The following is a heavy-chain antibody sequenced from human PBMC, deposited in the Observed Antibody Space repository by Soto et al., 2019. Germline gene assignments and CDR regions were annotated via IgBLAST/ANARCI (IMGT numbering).Heavy chain of an antibody. CDR2: IIPILGIA. CDR3: AREDRGGYFDY. D-gene: IGHD3-16*01. CDR1: GGTFSSYT. J-gene: IGHJ4*02. Sequence: QVQLVQSGAEVKKPGSSVKVSCKASGGTFSSYTISWVRQAPGQGLEWMGRIIPILGIANYAQKFQGRVKIPADKSTSTAYMELSSLRSEDTAVYYCAREDRGGYFDYWGQGTLVTVSS. V-gene: IGHV1-69*08.